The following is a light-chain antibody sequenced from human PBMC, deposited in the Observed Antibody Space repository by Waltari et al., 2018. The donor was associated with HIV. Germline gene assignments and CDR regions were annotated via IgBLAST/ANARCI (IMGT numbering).Light chain of an antibody. V-gene: IGKV1-39*01. J-gene: IGKJ1*01. CDR3: QQSHSNPRA. CDR2: TAS. Sequence: DIQMTQSPSSLSASVGDRVTITCRASQSINNFLNWYQQKPGKAPKLLIYTASGLQSGVPSRFGCSGSVTDFTLTISNLQPEDSATYYCQQSHSNPRAFGQGTKVEIK. CDR1: QSINNF.